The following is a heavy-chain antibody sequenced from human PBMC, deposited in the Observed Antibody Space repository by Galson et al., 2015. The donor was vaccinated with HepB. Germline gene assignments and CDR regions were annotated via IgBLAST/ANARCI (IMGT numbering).Heavy chain of an antibody. D-gene: IGHD1-26*01. J-gene: IGHJ4*02. V-gene: IGHV3-7*04. Sequence: SLRLSCAASGFTFSSYWMSWVRQAPGKGLEWVANTEQDGSESNYVHSVKGRFTISRDNAKNSLYLQMNSLRAEDTAVYYCARAGATFEYWGQGTLVTVSS. CDR3: ARAGATFEY. CDR2: TEQDGSES. CDR1: GFTFSSYW.